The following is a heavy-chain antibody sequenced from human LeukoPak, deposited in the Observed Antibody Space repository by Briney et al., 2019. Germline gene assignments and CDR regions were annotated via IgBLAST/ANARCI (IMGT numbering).Heavy chain of an antibody. CDR3: ARDRGWLVFDY. J-gene: IGHJ4*02. CDR2: IKEDGSEK. Sequence: GGSLRLSCAASGFTFSSYWMTWVRQAPGKGLEWVANIKEDGSEKYYADSVKGRFTISRDNAKNSLYLQMNSLRAEDTAVYYCARDRGWLVFDYWGQGTLVTVSS. V-gene: IGHV3-7*03. CDR1: GFTFSSYW. D-gene: IGHD6-19*01.